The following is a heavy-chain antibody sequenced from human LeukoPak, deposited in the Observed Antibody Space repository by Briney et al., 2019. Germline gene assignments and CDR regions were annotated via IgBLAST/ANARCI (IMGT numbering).Heavy chain of an antibody. D-gene: IGHD3-9*01. CDR3: AKSTGAYFDWLTPKEYYFDY. CDR2: ISWNSGSI. Sequence: PGRSLRLSCAASGFTFDDYAMHWVRQAPGKGLEWVSGISWNSGSIGYADSVKGRFTISRDNAKNSLYLQMNSLRAEDMALYYCAKSTGAYFDWLTPKEYYFDYWGQGTLVTVSS. CDR1: GFTFDDYA. J-gene: IGHJ4*02. V-gene: IGHV3-9*03.